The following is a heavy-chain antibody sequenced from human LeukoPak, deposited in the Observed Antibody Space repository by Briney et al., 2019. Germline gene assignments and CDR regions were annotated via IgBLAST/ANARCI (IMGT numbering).Heavy chain of an antibody. V-gene: IGHV4-59*01. D-gene: IGHD3-10*01. CDR3: ARGGDSGSYPLAEYFQH. Sequence: KPAETLSLTCNVSGGSISSDYWSWIRQPPGKGLEWIGYISYSGTTNYNPSPKSRVSMSLDTSKNQFSLKVTSVITADTAVYYCARGGDSGSYPLAEYFQHWGQGTLVTVSS. J-gene: IGHJ1*01. CDR1: GGSISSDY. CDR2: ISYSGTT.